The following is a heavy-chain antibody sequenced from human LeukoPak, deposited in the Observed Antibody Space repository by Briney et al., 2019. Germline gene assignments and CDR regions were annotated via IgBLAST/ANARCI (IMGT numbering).Heavy chain of an antibody. V-gene: IGHV3-53*01. D-gene: IGHD3-16*01. CDR1: GFTFSDYY. CDR3: AKDEATSGGGLAS. CDR2: MYTGGTT. J-gene: IGHJ5*01. Sequence: GGSLRLSCAASGFTFSDYYMSWVRQAPGKGLEWVSAMYTGGTTYYADSVTGRFTVSRDTSRNTLFLHMNSLRADDTAIYYCAKDEATSGGGLASWGQGTLVIVSS.